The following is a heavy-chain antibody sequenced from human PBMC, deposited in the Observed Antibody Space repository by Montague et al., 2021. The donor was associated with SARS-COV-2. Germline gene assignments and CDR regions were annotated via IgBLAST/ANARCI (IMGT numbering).Heavy chain of an antibody. D-gene: IGHD1-26*01. CDR1: EFIFSRYW. CDR2: LNEDGSHT. Sequence: SLRLSCAASEFIFSRYWMHWVRQIPGRGLVWVSRLNEDGSHTTYADSVKGRFTTSRDNARNTLYLQMNSLRVEDTAVYYCARDVGGRASYWGQGILVTVSS. CDR3: ARDVGGRASY. V-gene: IGHV3-74*01. J-gene: IGHJ4*02.